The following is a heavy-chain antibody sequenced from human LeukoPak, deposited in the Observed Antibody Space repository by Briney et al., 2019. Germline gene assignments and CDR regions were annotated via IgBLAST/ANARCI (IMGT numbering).Heavy chain of an antibody. D-gene: IGHD6-13*01. CDR3: ARAAAGALRV. CDR1: GYTFTGYY. J-gene: IGHJ4*02. CDR2: INPNSGGT. V-gene: IGHV1-2*06. Sequence: ASVKVSCKTSGYTFTGYYLHWVRQAPGQGLEWMGRINPNSGGTNYAQKLQGRVTMTTDTSTSTAYMELRSLRSDDTAVYYCARAAAGALRVWGQGTLVTVSS.